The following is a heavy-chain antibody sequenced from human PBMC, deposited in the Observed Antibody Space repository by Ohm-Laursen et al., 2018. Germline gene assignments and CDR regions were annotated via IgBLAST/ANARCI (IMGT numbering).Heavy chain of an antibody. CDR2: ISGSGGST. D-gene: IGHD5-24*01. CDR1: GFTFSSYA. CDR3: AKDRDGYSGYFDY. Sequence: SLRLSCAASGFTFSSYAVSWVRQAPGKGLEWVSAISGSGGSTYYADSVKGRFTISRDNSKNTLYLQMNSLRAEDTAVYYCAKDRDGYSGYFDYWGQGTLVTVSS. V-gene: IGHV3-23*01. J-gene: IGHJ4*02.